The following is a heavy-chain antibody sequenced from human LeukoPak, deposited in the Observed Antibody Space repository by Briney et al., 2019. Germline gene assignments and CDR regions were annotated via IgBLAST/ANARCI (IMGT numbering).Heavy chain of an antibody. D-gene: IGHD2/OR15-2a*01. Sequence: VASVKVSCKASGYTFTSYGISWVRQAPGQGLEWMGWISAYNGNTNYAQKLQGRVTMTTDTSTSTAYMELRSLRSDDTAVYYCARAFQRGSHHYYYYYYMDVWGKGTTVTVSS. CDR3: ARAFQRGSHHYYYYYYMDV. J-gene: IGHJ6*03. V-gene: IGHV1-18*01. CDR2: ISAYNGNT. CDR1: GYTFTSYG.